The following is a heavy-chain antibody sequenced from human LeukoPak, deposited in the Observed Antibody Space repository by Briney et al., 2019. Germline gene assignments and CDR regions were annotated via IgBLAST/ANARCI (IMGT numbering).Heavy chain of an antibody. D-gene: IGHD6-19*01. V-gene: IGHV1-8*02. CDR3: ARLTGYSSGWYDWFDP. J-gene: IGHJ5*02. CDR2: MNPNSGNT. CDR1: GYTFTSYG. Sequence: ASVKVSCKASGYTFTSYGINWVRQATGQGLEWMGWMNPNSGNTGYAQKFQGRVTMTRNTSISTAYMELSSLRSEDTAVYYCARLTGYSSGWYDWFDPWGQGTLVTVSS.